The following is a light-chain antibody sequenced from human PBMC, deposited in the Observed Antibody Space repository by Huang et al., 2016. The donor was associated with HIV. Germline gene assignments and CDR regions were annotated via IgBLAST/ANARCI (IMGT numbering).Light chain of an antibody. CDR2: GAS. CDR1: QSVSVSY. Sequence: EIVLTQSPGTLSLSPGERATLSCRASQSVSVSYLAWYQQKPGQAPRPLIYGASNRATGIPDRFSGSGSGTDFTLTISRLEPEDFAVYYCQQYGSSPVTFGQGTKLEI. V-gene: IGKV3-20*01. CDR3: QQYGSSPVT. J-gene: IGKJ2*01.